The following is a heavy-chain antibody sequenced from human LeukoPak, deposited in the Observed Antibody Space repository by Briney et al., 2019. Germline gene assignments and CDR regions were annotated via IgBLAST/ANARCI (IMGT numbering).Heavy chain of an antibody. CDR2: IWYDGSNK. D-gene: IGHD3-9*01. V-gene: IGHV3-33*01. CDR3: AREGASYYDILTGYYRY. J-gene: IGHJ4*02. CDR1: GFTFSSYG. Sequence: GGSLRLSCAASGFTFSSYGMHWVRQAPGKGLEWVAVIWYDGSNKYYADSVKGRFTISRDNSKNTLYLQMNSLRAEDTAVYYCAREGASYYDILTGYYRYWGQGTLATVSS.